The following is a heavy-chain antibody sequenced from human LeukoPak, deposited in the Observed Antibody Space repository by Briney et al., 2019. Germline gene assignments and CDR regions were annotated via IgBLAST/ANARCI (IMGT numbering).Heavy chain of an antibody. CDR2: MNPNSGNT. Sequence: APVKVSCKASGYTFTSYDINWVRQATGQGLEWMGWMNPNSGNTGYAQKFQGRVTMTRNTSISTAYMELSSLRSEDTAVYYCARGPEPLRFLEWYYYYYGMDVWGQGTTVTVSS. CDR3: ARGPEPLRFLEWYYYYYGMDV. CDR1: GYTFTSYD. J-gene: IGHJ6*02. V-gene: IGHV1-8*01. D-gene: IGHD3-3*01.